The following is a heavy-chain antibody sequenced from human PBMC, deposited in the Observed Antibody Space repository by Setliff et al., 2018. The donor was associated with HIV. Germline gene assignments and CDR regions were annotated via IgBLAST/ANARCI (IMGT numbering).Heavy chain of an antibody. D-gene: IGHD3-3*01. CDR1: GGSMSSSGPGYY. CDR3: ARSQPDTIFGVVTFDC. Sequence: SETLSLTCTVSGGSMSSSGPGYYWGWVRQTPGGGLEWIGSVYYRGRTYYNPSLKSRVTISVDTSKNQLSLRLTSMAAADTAMYYCARSQPDTIFGVVTFDCWGRERWSPSPQ. V-gene: IGHV4-39*01. J-gene: IGHJ4*02. CDR2: VYYRGRT.